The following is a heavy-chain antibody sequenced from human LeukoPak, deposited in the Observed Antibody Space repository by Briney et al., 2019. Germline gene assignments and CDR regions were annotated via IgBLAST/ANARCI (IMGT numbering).Heavy chain of an antibody. CDR3: ARVKAGRGVVFDY. J-gene: IGHJ4*02. D-gene: IGHD3-3*01. V-gene: IGHV4-61*02. CDR2: IYTSGST. CDR1: GGSISSGSYY. Sequence: SQTLSLTXTVSGGSISSGSYYWSWIRQPAGKGLEWIGRIYTSGSTNYNPSLKSRVTISVDTSKNQFSLKLSSVTAADTAVYYCARVKAGRGVVFDYWGQGTLVTVSS.